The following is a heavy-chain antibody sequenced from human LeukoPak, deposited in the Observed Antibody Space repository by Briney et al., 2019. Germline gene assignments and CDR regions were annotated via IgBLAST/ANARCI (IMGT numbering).Heavy chain of an antibody. J-gene: IGHJ4*02. CDR2: ISSSSSTI. D-gene: IGHD6-13*01. Sequence: GRSLRLSCAASGFTFDDYAMNWVRQAPGKGLEWVSYISSSSSTIYYADSVKGRFTISRDNSKNTLYLQMNSLRAEDTAVYYCASSEEYSSSWYAYWGQGTLVTVSS. CDR1: GFTFDDYA. CDR3: ASSEEYSSSWYAY. V-gene: IGHV3-48*01.